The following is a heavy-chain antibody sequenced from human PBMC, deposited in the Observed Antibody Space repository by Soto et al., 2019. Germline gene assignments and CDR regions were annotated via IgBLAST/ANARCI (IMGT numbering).Heavy chain of an antibody. CDR3: GRGRSNAFDI. CDR1: RFTFSNFW. Sequence: EVQLVESGGGLVQPGGSLRLSCEGSRFTFSNFWMTWVRQAPGKGLEWVANINEDGSERYYVDSVKGRFTISTDNAKNSLYLQKNRLEAEDTAVYFWGRGRSNAFDIWGQGTMVTVSS. CDR2: INEDGSER. V-gene: IGHV3-7*04. J-gene: IGHJ3*02.